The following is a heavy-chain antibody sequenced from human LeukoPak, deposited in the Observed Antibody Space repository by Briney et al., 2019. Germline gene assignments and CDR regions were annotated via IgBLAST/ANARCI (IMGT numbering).Heavy chain of an antibody. D-gene: IGHD3-22*01. CDR1: GFTVSSNY. V-gene: IGHV3-53*01. J-gene: IGHJ4*02. Sequence: PGGSLRLSCAASGFTVSSNYMSWVRQAPGKGLGWVSVIYSGGSTYYADSVKGRFTISRDNSKNTLYLQMNSLRAEDTAVYYCARDVLGTYYYDSSGSPRAYWGQGTLVTVSS. CDR3: ARDVLGTYYYDSSGSPRAY. CDR2: IYSGGST.